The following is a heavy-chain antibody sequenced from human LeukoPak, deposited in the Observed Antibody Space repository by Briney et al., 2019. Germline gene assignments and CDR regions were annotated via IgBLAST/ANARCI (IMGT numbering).Heavy chain of an antibody. CDR2: INPSGGST. D-gene: IGHD3-3*01. CDR1: GYTFTSYY. V-gene: IGHV1-46*01. J-gene: IGHJ6*02. Sequence: ASVKVSCKASGYTFTSYYMHWVRQAPGQGLEWMGIINPSGGSTSYAQKFQGRVTMTRDTSTSTVYMELRSLRSDDTAVHYCARDTERITIFGVVPTAADVWGQGTTVTVSS. CDR3: ARDTERITIFGVVPTAADV.